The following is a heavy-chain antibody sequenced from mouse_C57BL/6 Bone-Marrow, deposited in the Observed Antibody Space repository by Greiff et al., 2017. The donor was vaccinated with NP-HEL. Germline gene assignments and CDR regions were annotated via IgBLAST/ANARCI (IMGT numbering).Heavy chain of an antibody. CDR2: INPGSGGT. V-gene: IGHV1-54*01. CDR3: ARRYGYEGYFDY. J-gene: IGHJ2*01. Sequence: QVQLQQSGAELVRPGTSVKVSCKASGYAFTNYLIEWVKQRPGQGLEWIGVINPGSGGTNYNEKFKGKATLTADKSSSTAYMQLSSLTSEDSAVYFCARRYGYEGYFDYWGQGTTLTVSS. CDR1: GYAFTNYL. D-gene: IGHD2-2*01.